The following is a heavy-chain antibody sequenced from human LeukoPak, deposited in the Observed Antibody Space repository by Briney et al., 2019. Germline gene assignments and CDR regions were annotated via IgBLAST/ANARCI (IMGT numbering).Heavy chain of an antibody. Sequence: PSETLSLTCAVYGGSFSGYYWSWIRQPPGKGLEWIGEINHSGSTNYNPSLKSRVTISVDTSKNQFSLKLSSVTAADTAVYYCARLVRGVTRLFGFDPWGQGTLVTVSS. J-gene: IGHJ5*02. V-gene: IGHV4-34*01. CDR3: ARLVRGVTRLFGFDP. D-gene: IGHD3-10*01. CDR2: INHSGST. CDR1: GGSFSGYY.